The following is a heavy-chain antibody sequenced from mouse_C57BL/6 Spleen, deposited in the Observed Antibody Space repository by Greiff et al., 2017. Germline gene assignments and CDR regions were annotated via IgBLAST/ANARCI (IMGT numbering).Heavy chain of an antibody. CDR1: GYTFTDHT. J-gene: IGHJ3*01. D-gene: IGHD2-1*01. CDR3: ARGVYYGKPWFAY. V-gene: IGHV1-78*01. Sequence: QVQLQQSDAELVKPGASVKISCKVSGYTFTDHTIHWMKQRPEQGLEWIGYIYPRDGSTKYNEKFKGKATLTADKSSSTAYMQLISLTSEDSAVYCCARGVYYGKPWFAYWGQGTLVTVSA. CDR2: IYPRDGST.